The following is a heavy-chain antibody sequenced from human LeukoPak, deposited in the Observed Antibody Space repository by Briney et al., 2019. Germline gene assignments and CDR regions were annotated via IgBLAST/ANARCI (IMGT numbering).Heavy chain of an antibody. CDR3: AKGTWTRGSGWYYYDY. CDR1: GYSFTYYA. CDR2: INAGNGDT. V-gene: IGHV1-3*01. D-gene: IGHD6-19*01. Sequence: ASVKVSCKASGYSFTYYAINWVRQAPGQRPEWMGWINAGNGDTKYSQNYQGRVTLTRDTSASTAYMELSSVRSEDTAVYYCAKGTWTRGSGWYYYDYWGQGTLVTVSS. J-gene: IGHJ4*02.